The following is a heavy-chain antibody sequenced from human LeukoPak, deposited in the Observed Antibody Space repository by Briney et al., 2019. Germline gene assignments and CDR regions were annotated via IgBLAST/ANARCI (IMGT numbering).Heavy chain of an antibody. CDR2: IIGSGGST. CDR3: AKDRTVGASYWYFDL. Sequence: TGGSLRLSCAASGFTFNNYAMTWVRQAPGKGLEWVSTIIGSGGSTDYADSVKGRFTISRDSSKNTLFLHMNTLRAEDTAIYYCAKDRTVGASYWYFDLWGRGTLVTVSS. D-gene: IGHD1-26*01. CDR1: GFTFNNYA. V-gene: IGHV3-23*01. J-gene: IGHJ2*01.